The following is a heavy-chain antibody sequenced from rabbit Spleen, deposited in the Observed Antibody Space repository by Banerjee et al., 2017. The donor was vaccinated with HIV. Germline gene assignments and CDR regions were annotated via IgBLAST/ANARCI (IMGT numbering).Heavy chain of an antibody. Sequence: QQQLVESGGGLVKPGASLTLTCKASGFSFNDDYVMCWVRQAPGKGLEWIACIYTGGSGITYYANWVISRFTITSNNAQNTLYLQLKSLTAADTATYFCARVGGVGVYGYATLWGQGTLVTVS. CDR2: IYTGGSGIT. J-gene: IGHJ4*01. CDR3: ARVGGVGVYGYATL. CDR1: GFSFNDDYV. V-gene: IGHV1S45*01. D-gene: IGHD6-1*01.